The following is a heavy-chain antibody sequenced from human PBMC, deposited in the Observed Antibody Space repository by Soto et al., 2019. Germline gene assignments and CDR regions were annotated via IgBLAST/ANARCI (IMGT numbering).Heavy chain of an antibody. D-gene: IGHD3-22*01. Sequence: GGSLRLSCAASGFTVSSSYITFFRHASFKGLEWVSVIYSGGSTFYVDSVKGRFTISRDNSKNTLFLQMSSLRVEDTALYYCARSIRGAHSNGYYASFDYWGRGTLVTVSS. CDR2: IYSGGST. V-gene: IGHV3-53*01. CDR3: ARSIRGAHSNGYYASFDY. CDR1: GFTVSSSY. J-gene: IGHJ4*02.